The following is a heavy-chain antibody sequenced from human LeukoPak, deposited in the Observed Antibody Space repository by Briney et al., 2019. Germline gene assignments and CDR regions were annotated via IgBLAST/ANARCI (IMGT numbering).Heavy chain of an antibody. CDR1: PYTFDKYY. J-gene: IGHJ5*02. D-gene: IGHD1-7*01. CDR3: ARDSLELQRRNWFDP. Sequence: GASVKLSCKASPYTFDKYYIHWVRQAPGQGLEWMGVINPSGRSKSYAQQFQGRVTVTRDTSTSTVYMDLSSPRSEDSAVYYCARDSLELQRRNWFDPWGQGTLVTVSS. CDR2: INPSGRSK. V-gene: IGHV1-46*02.